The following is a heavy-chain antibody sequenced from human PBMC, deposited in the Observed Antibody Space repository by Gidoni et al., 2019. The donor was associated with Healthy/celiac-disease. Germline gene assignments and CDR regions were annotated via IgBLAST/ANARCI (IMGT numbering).Heavy chain of an antibody. D-gene: IGHD6-13*01. CDR1: GFTFSSYG. CDR2: IWYDGSNK. V-gene: IGHV3-33*01. Sequence: QVQLVESGGGVVQPGRSLRLSCAASGFTFSSYGMHWVRQAPGKGLEWVAVIWYDGSNKYDADSVKGRFTISRDNSKNTLYLQMNSLRAEDTAVYYCARGRYSSSWYFFDYWGQGTLVTVSS. J-gene: IGHJ4*02. CDR3: ARGRYSSSWYFFDY.